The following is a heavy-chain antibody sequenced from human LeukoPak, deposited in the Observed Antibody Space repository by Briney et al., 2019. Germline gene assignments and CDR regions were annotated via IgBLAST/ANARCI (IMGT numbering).Heavy chain of an antibody. CDR1: GFTFSSYG. Sequence: GGSLRLSCAASGFTFSSYGMHWVRQAPGKGLEWVAFIRYDGSNKYYADSVKGRFTISRDNAKNSLYLQMNSLRAEDMALYYCAKGGSGSYYSYFDYWGQGTLVTVSS. J-gene: IGHJ4*02. V-gene: IGHV3-30*02. CDR2: IRYDGSNK. CDR3: AKGGSGSYYSYFDY. D-gene: IGHD1-26*01.